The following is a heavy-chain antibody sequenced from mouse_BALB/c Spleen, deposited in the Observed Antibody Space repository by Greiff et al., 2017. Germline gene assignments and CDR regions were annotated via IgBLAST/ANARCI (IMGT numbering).Heavy chain of an antibody. J-gene: IGHJ3*01. Sequence: QVQLKESGPGLVAPSQSLSITCTVSGFSLSRYSVHWVRQPPGKGLEWLGMIWGGGSTDYNSALKSRLSISKDNSKSQVFLKMNSLQTDDTARYYCAREDGYDGAWFAYWGQGTLVTVSA. V-gene: IGHV2-6-4*01. CDR2: IWGGGST. CDR1: GFSLSRYS. CDR3: AREDGYDGAWFAY. D-gene: IGHD2-2*01.